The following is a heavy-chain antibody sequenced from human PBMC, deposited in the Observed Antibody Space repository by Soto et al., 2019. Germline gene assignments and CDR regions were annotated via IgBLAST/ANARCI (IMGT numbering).Heavy chain of an antibody. CDR2: IYYSGST. Sequence: SETLSRTCTVSGGSISRFYWSWIRQPPGKGLEWIGYIYYSGSTNYNPSLKSRVTISVDTSKNQFSLKLSSVTAADTAVYYCARGAEGTYYSDSSGYVDCWGQGTLVTVS. V-gene: IGHV4-59*08. CDR1: GGSISRFY. D-gene: IGHD3-22*01. J-gene: IGHJ4*02. CDR3: ARGAEGTYYSDSSGYVDC.